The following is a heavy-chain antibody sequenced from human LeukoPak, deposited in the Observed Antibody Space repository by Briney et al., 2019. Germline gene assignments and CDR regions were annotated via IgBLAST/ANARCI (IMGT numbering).Heavy chain of an antibody. CDR2: IKQDGSEK. D-gene: IGHD6-13*01. CDR1: GFTFSSYW. Sequence: GGSLRLSCAASGFTFSSYWMSWVRQAPGKGLEWVANIKQDGSEKYYVDSVKGRFTISRDNAKNSLYLQMNSLRAEDTAVYYCAKAQQHLRYYYMDVWGKGTTVTVSS. V-gene: IGHV3-7*01. J-gene: IGHJ6*03. CDR3: AKAQQHLRYYYMDV.